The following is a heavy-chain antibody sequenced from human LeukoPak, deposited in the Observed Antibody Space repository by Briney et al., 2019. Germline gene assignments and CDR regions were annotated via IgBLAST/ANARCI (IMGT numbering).Heavy chain of an antibody. J-gene: IGHJ5*02. CDR3: AHSFRDFWSGYRLKRNWFDP. Sequence: ESGPTLVKPTQTLTLTCTLSGFSLSTSGVGVGWIRQPPGKALEWLALIYWDDDKRYSPSLKSRLTITKDTSKNQVVLTMTNMDPVDTATYYCAHSFRDFWSGYRLKRNWFDPWGQGTLVTVSS. CDR2: IYWDDDK. D-gene: IGHD3-3*01. CDR1: GFSLSTSGVG. V-gene: IGHV2-5*02.